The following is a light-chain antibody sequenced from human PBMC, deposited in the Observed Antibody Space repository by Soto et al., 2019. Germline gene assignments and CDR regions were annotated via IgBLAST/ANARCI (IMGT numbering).Light chain of an antibody. CDR3: CSYAGSSTSV. Sequence: QSALNQPASVSGSPGQSITISCTGTSSDVGSYNLVSWYQQHPGKAPKLMIYEGSKRPSGVSNRFSGSKSGNTASLTISGLQAEDEADYYCCSYAGSSTSVFGGGTKLTVL. CDR2: EGS. V-gene: IGLV2-23*01. J-gene: IGLJ2*01. CDR1: SSDVGSYNL.